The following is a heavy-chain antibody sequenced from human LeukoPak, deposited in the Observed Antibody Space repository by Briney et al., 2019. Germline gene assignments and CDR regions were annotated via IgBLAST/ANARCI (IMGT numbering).Heavy chain of an antibody. CDR3: AIGDIVVVPAAIGAFDI. Sequence: GESLKISGKGSGYSFTSYWIGWVRQMPGKGLEWMGIIYPGDSDTRYSRSFQGQVTISADKSISTASLPWSSLKASDTAMYYCAIGDIVVVPAAIGAFDIWGQGTMVTVSS. CDR1: GYSFTSYW. CDR2: IYPGDSDT. V-gene: IGHV5-51*01. J-gene: IGHJ3*02. D-gene: IGHD2-2*01.